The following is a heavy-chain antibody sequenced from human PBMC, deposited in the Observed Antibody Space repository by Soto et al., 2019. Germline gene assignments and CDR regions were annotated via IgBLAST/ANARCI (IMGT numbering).Heavy chain of an antibody. Sequence: GGSLRLSCAASGFTFSRYAMSWVRQAPGKGLEWVSGITGSGGSTYYADSVKGRFTISRDNSKNTLYLQMNSLRAEDTAVYYCAKDNGYYGSGSYNFLQGDFDCWGQGTLVTVSS. CDR3: AKDNGYYGSGSYNFLQGDFDC. J-gene: IGHJ4*02. D-gene: IGHD3-10*01. CDR1: GFTFSRYA. V-gene: IGHV3-23*01. CDR2: ITGSGGST.